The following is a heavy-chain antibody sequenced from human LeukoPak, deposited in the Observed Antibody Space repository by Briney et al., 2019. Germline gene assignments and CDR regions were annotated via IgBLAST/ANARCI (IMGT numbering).Heavy chain of an antibody. CDR1: GYTFTSYY. CDR3: ARESSVDYGSGSYGPYFDY. D-gene: IGHD3-10*01. CDR2: INPSGGST. Sequence: ASVKVSCKASGYTFTSYYMHWVRQAPGQGLEWMGIINPSGGSTSYAQKFQGRVTMTRDTSTSTVYMELSSLRSEDTAVYYCARESSVDYGSGSYGPYFDYWGQGTLVTVSS. V-gene: IGHV1-46*01. J-gene: IGHJ4*02.